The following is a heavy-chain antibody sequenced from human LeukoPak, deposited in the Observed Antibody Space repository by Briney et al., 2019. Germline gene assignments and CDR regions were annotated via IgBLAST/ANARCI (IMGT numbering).Heavy chain of an antibody. J-gene: IGHJ6*02. CDR3: ARGNYVRYYYYYGMDV. CDR1: GGSFSGYY. V-gene: IGHV4-34*01. Sequence: SETLSLTCAVYGGSFSGYYWSWIRQPPGKGLEWIGEINHSGSTNYNPSLKSRVTISVDTSKNQFSLKLNSVTAAGTAVYYCARGNYVRYYYYYGMDVWGQGTTVTVSS. CDR2: INHSGST. D-gene: IGHD4-11*01.